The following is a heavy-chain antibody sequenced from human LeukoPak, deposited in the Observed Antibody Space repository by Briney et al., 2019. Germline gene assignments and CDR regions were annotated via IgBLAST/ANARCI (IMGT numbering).Heavy chain of an antibody. D-gene: IGHD3-10*01. Sequence: GASVKVSCKASGYTFTSYGIHWVRQAPGQGLEWMGWISPFNNNLNYAEKFQGRITMTTDTSTTTAYMELKGLASDDMAVYYCARDNCGSGSYLNWFDRWGQGTQVTVSS. CDR3: ARDNCGSGSYLNWFDR. CDR1: GYTFTSYG. CDR2: ISPFNNNL. J-gene: IGHJ5*02. V-gene: IGHV1-18*03.